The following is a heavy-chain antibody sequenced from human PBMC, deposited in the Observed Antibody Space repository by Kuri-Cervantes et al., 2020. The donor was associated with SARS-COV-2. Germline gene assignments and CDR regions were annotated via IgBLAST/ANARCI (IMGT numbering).Heavy chain of an antibody. J-gene: IGHJ6*02. CDR2: IWYDGSNK. D-gene: IGHD5-18*01. CDR1: GFTFSSYG. CDR3: AREGIQLWEGIYYYYYGMDV. V-gene: IGHV3-33*08. Sequence: GESLKISCAAPGFTFSSYGMHWVRQAPGKGLGWVAVIWYDGSNKYYADSVKGRFTISRDNSKSTLYLQMNSLRAEDTAVYYCAREGIQLWEGIYYYYYGMDVWGQGTTVTVSS.